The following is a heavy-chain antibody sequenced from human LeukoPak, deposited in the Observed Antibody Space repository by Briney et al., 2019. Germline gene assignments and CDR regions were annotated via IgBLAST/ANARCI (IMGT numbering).Heavy chain of an antibody. CDR2: ISYDGSTE. D-gene: IGHD3-10*01. J-gene: IGHJ4*02. CDR3: ARDSARVRGVTPFYYFDY. CDR1: GFTFSSYG. Sequence: NPGGSLRLSCAASGFTFSSYGMHWVRQAPDKGLEWVAFISYDGSTEYYADSVKGRFTISRDSSENTLFLQMNSLRAEGTAVYYCARDSARVRGVTPFYYFDYWGQGTLVTVSS. V-gene: IGHV3-30*04.